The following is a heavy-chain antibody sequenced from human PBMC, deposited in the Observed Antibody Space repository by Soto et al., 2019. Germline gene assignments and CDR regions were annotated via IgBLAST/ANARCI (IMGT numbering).Heavy chain of an antibody. D-gene: IGHD2-2*01. CDR3: ARVTLGYCISTSCFYDY. Sequence: PGGSLRLSCAASGFTFSSYSMNWGRQAPGEGLEWVSSISSRSSYIYYADSVKGRFTISRDNAKNSLYLQMNSLRAEDTAVYYCARVTLGYCISTSCFYDYWGQGT. CDR1: GFTFSSYS. CDR2: ISSRSSYI. V-gene: IGHV3-21*01. J-gene: IGHJ4*02.